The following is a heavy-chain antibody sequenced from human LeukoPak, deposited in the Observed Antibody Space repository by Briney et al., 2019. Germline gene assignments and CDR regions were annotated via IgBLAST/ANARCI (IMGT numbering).Heavy chain of an antibody. CDR2: IYYSGST. CDR1: GGSVSSGSYY. CDR3: AREGGATFDY. V-gene: IGHV4-61*01. Sequence: SETLSLTCTVSGGSVSSGSYYWSWIRQPPGKGLEWIGYIYYSGSTNYNPSLKSRVTISVDTSKNQFSLKLSSGTAADPAVYYCAREGGATFDYWGQGTLVTVSS. J-gene: IGHJ4*02. D-gene: IGHD1-26*01.